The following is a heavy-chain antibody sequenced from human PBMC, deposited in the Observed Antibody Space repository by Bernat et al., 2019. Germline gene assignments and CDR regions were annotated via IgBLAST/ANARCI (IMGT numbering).Heavy chain of an antibody. CDR2: IYYSGST. CDR3: ARVIRLELRGGGWFDP. D-gene: IGHD1-7*01. V-gene: IGHV4-31*03. CDR1: GGSINSGAYY. J-gene: IGHJ5*02. Sequence: QVQLQESGPGLVKPSQTLSLTCTVSGGSINSGAYYWSWIRQHPGKGLEFIGYIYYSGSTSYNPSLKSRVTISVDTSKTQFSLKLSSVTAADTAVYYCARVIRLELRGGGWFDPWGQGTLVTVSS.